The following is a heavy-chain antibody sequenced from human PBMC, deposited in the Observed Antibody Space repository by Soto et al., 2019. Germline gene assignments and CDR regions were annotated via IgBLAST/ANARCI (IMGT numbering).Heavy chain of an antibody. Sequence: PSETLSLTCSVSGGSISSGYFYWSWIRQPPGKGLEWIGYIYYTGSTNSNPSLRSRLTMSVDASQNQFSLKLNSVTAADTAVYYCARGGDGYTTSFFDYWGLGTLVTVSS. CDR1: GGSISSGYFY. J-gene: IGHJ4*02. CDR2: IYYTGST. CDR3: ARGGDGYTTSFFDY. V-gene: IGHV4-61*01. D-gene: IGHD5-18*01.